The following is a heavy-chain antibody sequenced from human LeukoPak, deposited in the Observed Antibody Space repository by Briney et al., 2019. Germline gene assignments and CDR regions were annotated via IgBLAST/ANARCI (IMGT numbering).Heavy chain of an antibody. J-gene: IGHJ6*03. CDR1: GGSISTYY. V-gene: IGHV4-4*07. CDR3: ARDRSWFGETYYYSMDV. CDR2: IYSSGST. Sequence: SETLSLTCTVSGGSISTYYGSWIRQPAGKGLEWIGRIYSSGSTNYNPSLKSRVTMSVDTSKNQSSLKLSSVTAADTAVYFCARDRSWFGETYYYSMDVWGKGTTVTVSS. D-gene: IGHD3-10*01.